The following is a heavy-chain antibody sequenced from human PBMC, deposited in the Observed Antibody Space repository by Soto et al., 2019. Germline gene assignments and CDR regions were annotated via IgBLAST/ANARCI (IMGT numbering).Heavy chain of an antibody. CDR1: GFTFSSYG. V-gene: IGHV3-23*01. J-gene: IGHJ6*02. CDR2: IRGGGGST. CDR3: AKRHRGYCSGGSCYSDYYYGMDV. Sequence: SLRLSCAASGFTFSSYGMHWVRQAPGKGLEWVAVIRGGGGSTYYADSVKGRFTISRDNSKNTLYLQMNSLRAEDTAVYYCAKRHRGYCSGGSCYSDYYYGMDVWGQGTTVTVS. D-gene: IGHD2-15*01.